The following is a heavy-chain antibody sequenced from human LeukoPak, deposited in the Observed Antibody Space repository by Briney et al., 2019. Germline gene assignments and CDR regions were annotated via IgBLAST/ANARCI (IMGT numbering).Heavy chain of an antibody. CDR1: GFTLGDYD. CDR3: ARDNTGSYAY. J-gene: IGHJ4*02. Sequence: GGSLRLSCAASGFTLGDYDMYWVGQAPGKGLEWVSLIRADGGTTHYADSVKGRFTISRDNSKNSLYLQMNRLRTEDTALYYFARDNTGSYAYCGQGTLVTVSP. D-gene: IGHD1-26*01. CDR2: IRADGGTT. V-gene: IGHV3-43*02.